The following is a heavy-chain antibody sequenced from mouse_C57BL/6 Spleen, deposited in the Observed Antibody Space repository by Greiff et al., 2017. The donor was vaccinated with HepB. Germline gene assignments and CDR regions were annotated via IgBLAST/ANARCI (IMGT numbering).Heavy chain of an antibody. D-gene: IGHD1-1*01. CDR3: ARLYYGSSYAYFDY. J-gene: IGHJ2*01. Sequence: EVMLVESGGGLVKPGGSLKLSCAASGFTFSDYGMHWVRQAPEKGLEWVAYISSGSSTIYYADTVKGRFTISRDNAKNTLFLQMTSLRSEDTAMYYCARLYYGSSYAYFDYWGQGTTLTVSS. V-gene: IGHV5-17*01. CDR1: GFTFSDYG. CDR2: ISSGSSTI.